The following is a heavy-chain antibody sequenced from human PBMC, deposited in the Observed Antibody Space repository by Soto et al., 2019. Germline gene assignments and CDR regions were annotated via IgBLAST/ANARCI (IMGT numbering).Heavy chain of an antibody. V-gene: IGHV3-48*03. CDR2: ISSSGNTM. CDR1: RFTFSGYE. CDR3: ARGVRPAASTSFDP. D-gene: IGHD2-2*01. Sequence: GGSVRLSCAASRFTFSGYEMNWVRQAPGEGLEWVSCISSSGNTMYYADSVKGRFTISRDNAQNSLYLQMNSLRAEDTAVYYCARGVRPAASTSFDPWGQATMGTVSS. J-gene: IGHJ5*02.